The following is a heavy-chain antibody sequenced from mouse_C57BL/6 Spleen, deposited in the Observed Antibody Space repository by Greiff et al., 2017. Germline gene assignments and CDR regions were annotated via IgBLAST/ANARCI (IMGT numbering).Heavy chain of an antibody. D-gene: IGHD2-4*01. V-gene: IGHV1-15*01. Sequence: VQVVESGAELVRPGASVTLSCKASGYTFTDYEMHWVKQTPVHGLEWIGAIDPETGGTAYNQKFKGKAILTADKSSSTAYMELRSLTSEDSAVYYCTRSDYDYDTWFAYWGQGTLVTVSA. CDR1: GYTFTDYE. CDR3: TRSDYDYDTWFAY. CDR2: IDPETGGT. J-gene: IGHJ3*01.